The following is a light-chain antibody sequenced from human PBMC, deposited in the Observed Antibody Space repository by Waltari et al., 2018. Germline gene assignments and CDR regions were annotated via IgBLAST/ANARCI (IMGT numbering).Light chain of an antibody. J-gene: IGKJ2*01. V-gene: IGKV2-28*01. CDR2: LGS. CDR1: QRLLHSNGYNY. Sequence: DIVMTQSPLSLPVTPGEHASIPCRSRQRLLHSNGYNYLDWYLQKPGQSPQLLIYLGSNRASGVPDRCSGSGSGTDFTLKISRVEAEDVGVYYCMQALQTPYTFGQGTKLEIK. CDR3: MQALQTPYT.